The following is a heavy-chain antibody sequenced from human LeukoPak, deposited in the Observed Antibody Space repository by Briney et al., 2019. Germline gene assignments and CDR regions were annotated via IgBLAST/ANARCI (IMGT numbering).Heavy chain of an antibody. V-gene: IGHV3-23*01. J-gene: IGHJ4*02. CDR2: ISGGGGST. Sequence: GGSLRLSCAASGFTFSSYAMSWVRQAPGKGLEWVSAISGGGGSTYYADSVKGRFTISRDNSKNTLYLQMNSLRAEDTAVYYCAKDLHPSIAVAGNSDYWGQGTLVTVSS. CDR1: GFTFSSYA. D-gene: IGHD6-19*01. CDR3: AKDLHPSIAVAGNSDY.